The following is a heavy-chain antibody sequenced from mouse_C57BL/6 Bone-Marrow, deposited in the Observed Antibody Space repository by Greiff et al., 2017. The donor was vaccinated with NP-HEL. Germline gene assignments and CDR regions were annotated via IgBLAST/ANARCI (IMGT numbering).Heavy chain of an antibody. CDR3: ARRICFYYLGY. J-gene: IGHJ2*01. CDR2: ISSGGSYT. V-gene: IGHV5-6*01. Sequence: EVQVVESGGDLVKPGGSLKLSCAASGFTFSSYGMSWVRQTPDKRLEWVATISSGGSYTYYPDSVKGRFTISRDNAKNTLYLQMSSLKSEDTAMYYCARRICFYYLGYWDQGTTLTVSS. CDR1: GFTFSSYG.